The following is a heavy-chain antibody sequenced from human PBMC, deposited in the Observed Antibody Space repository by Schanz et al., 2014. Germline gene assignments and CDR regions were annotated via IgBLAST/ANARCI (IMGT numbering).Heavy chain of an antibody. D-gene: IGHD6-19*01. CDR3: VKTDAGWRFDY. Sequence: VQLVESGGGLAQPGGSLRLSCAASGFTFTTFAMTWVRQAPGKGLEWVSGISDRGDGTNYGDSVRGRFTISRDNSRNTVYLQMNNVGVDDTATYYCVKTDAGWRFDYWGQGTLVIVSS. J-gene: IGHJ4*02. CDR2: ISDRGDGT. CDR1: GFTFTTFA. V-gene: IGHV3-23*04.